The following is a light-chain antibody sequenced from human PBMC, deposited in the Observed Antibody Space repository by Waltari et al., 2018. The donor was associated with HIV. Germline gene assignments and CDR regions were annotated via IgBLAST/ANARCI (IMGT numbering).Light chain of an antibody. CDR3: LQSYSAPRT. CDR2: AAS. Sequence: DIHVSQSLSSLSAAGGGRGSITCRASQSISRHLHWYQHKPGTAPKLLIYAASNLQSGVPSRFSGSGSGTDFTLTISSLQSEDFATYYCLQSYSAPRTFGGGTRVEIK. CDR1: QSISRH. J-gene: IGKJ4*01. V-gene: IGKV1-39*01.